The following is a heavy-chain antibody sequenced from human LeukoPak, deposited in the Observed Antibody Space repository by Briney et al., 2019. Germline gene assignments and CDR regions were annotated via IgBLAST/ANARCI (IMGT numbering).Heavy chain of an antibody. CDR2: IYSGGST. CDR3: ARWNNDWEFDY. J-gene: IGHJ4*02. CDR1: GLTVSSNY. D-gene: IGHD1/OR15-1a*01. Sequence: PGGSLRLSCAASGLTVSSNYMIWVRQAPGKGLEWVSVIYSGGSTYYADSVKGRFTISRDNSKNTLYLQMNSLRVEDTAVYYCARWNNDWEFDYWGQGTMVSVSS. V-gene: IGHV3-53*01.